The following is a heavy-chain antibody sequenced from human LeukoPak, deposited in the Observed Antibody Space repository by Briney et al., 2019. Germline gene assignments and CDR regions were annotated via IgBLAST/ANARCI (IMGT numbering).Heavy chain of an antibody. CDR1: GFTFISYA. D-gene: IGHD3-3*01. Sequence: GGSLRLSCAASGFTFISYAMHWVRQAPGKWLELVAVISYDGSNKYYADSVKGRFTISRDNSKNTLYLQMNSLRAEDTAVYYCARDPRFLEWLEFDYRGQGTLVTVSS. V-gene: IGHV3-30*01. CDR2: ISYDGSNK. CDR3: ARDPRFLEWLEFDY. J-gene: IGHJ4*02.